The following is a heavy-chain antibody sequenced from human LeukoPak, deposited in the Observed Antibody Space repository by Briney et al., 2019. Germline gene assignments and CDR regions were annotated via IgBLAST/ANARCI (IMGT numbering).Heavy chain of an antibody. CDR1: GFTFSTYA. J-gene: IGHJ4*02. Sequence: GGSLRLSCAASGFTFSTYAMSWVRQAPGKGLEWVSGLSGSGSSAYYADSVKGRFTISRDNTKNTLYLQMNSLRPEDTAVYYCAKGLTNLGDDWGQGTLVTVSS. CDR2: LSGSGSSA. V-gene: IGHV3-23*01. CDR3: AKGLTNLGDD. D-gene: IGHD3-9*01.